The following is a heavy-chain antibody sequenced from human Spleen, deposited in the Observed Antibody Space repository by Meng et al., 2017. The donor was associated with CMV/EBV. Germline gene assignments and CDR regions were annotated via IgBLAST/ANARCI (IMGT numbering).Heavy chain of an antibody. V-gene: IGHV1-46*01. D-gene: IGHD3-16*01. J-gene: IGHJ5*02. CDR3: ARLGGREGWFDP. CDR2: INPSGGSA. CDR1: GYTFTSYY. Sequence: ASVKVSCKASGYTFTSYYMHWVRQAPGQGLEWMGIINPSGGSASYAQKFQGRVTMTRDTSTSTVYMELSSLRSEDTAVYYCARLGGREGWFDPWGQGTLVTVSS.